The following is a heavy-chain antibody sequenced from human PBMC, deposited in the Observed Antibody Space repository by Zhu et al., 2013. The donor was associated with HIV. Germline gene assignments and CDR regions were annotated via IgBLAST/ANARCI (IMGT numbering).Heavy chain of an antibody. V-gene: IGHV1-46*01. CDR1: GYTFTSYY. Sequence: QVQLVQSGTEVRKPGASVKVSCKASGYTFTSYYMHWVRQAPGQGLEWMGIINPSGGSTSYAQKFQGRVTMTRDTSTSTVYMELSSLRSEDTAVYYCARDHRIAAPGRWFDPWAREPWSPSPQ. J-gene: IGHJ5*02. CDR2: INPSGGST. CDR3: ARDHRIAAPGRWFDP. D-gene: IGHD6-13*01.